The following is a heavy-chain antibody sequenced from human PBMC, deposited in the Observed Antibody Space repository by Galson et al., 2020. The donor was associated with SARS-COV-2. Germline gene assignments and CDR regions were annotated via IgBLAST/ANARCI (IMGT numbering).Heavy chain of an antibody. CDR3: ARDVSGGASDI. J-gene: IGHJ3*02. CDR2: ISHDGRIE. CDR1: GFTFNNYA. Sequence: QLGESLKIPCAAPGFTFNNYAIHWVRQAPGKGLEWVAVISHDGRIEVYADSVKGRFTISRDNSENMLFLQMDSLSADDTAVYYCARDVSGGASDIWGQGTMVTVAS. V-gene: IGHV3-30*04. D-gene: IGHD1-26*01.